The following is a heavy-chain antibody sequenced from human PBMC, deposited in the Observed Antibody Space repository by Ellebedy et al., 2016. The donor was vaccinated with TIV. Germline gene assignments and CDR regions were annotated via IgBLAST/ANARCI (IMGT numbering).Heavy chain of an antibody. J-gene: IGHJ5*02. CDR3: ASPTLAVAGTENWFDP. CDR1: GYSISSGYY. V-gene: IGHV4-38-2*02. CDR2: IHHSGST. Sequence: SETLSLXCTVSGYSISSGYYWGWIRPPPGKGLEWIGSIHHSGSTYYNPSLKSRVTISVDTSKNQFSLKLSSVTAADTALYYCASPTLAVAGTENWFDPWGQGTLVTVSS. D-gene: IGHD6-19*01.